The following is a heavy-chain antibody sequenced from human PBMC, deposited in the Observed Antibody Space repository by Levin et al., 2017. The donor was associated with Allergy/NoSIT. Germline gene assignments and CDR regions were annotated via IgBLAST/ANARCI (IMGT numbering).Heavy chain of an antibody. Sequence: GGSLRLSCAASGFTFSSYAMHWVRQAPGKGLEWVAVISYDGSNKYYADSVKGRFTISRDNSKNTLYLQMNSLRAEDTAVYYCARDWHYYFDYWGQGTLVTVSS. J-gene: IGHJ4*02. CDR2: ISYDGSNK. D-gene: IGHD3-3*02. CDR1: GFTFSSYA. CDR3: ARDWHYYFDY. V-gene: IGHV3-30*04.